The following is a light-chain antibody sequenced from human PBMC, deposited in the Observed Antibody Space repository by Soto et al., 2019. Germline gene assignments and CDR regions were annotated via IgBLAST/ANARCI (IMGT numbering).Light chain of an antibody. V-gene: IGLV2-14*03. CDR2: DVT. Sequence: QSVLTQPASVSGSPGQSITISCTGTSSDVGGFNYVSWYQQHPGKAPKLMIYDVTNRPSGVSYRSSGSKSGNTASLTISGLQAEDEDDYYGNSYTSSSTYVFGTGTKVTV. CDR1: SSDVGGFNY. CDR3: NSYTSSSTYV. J-gene: IGLJ1*01.